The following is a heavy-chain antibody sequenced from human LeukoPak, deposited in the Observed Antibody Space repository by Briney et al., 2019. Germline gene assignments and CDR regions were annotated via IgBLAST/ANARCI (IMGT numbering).Heavy chain of an antibody. J-gene: IGHJ4*02. CDR3: AKDPYGTRYFDY. Sequence: RGSLRLSCAASVFTFSSHALSWVRQAPGKGLEWVSCLSGSGYNTYYADSVKGRFTISRDNSKNTVYLQMNSLRAEDTAVYYCAKDPYGTRYFDYWGQGTLVTVSS. CDR1: VFTFSSHA. V-gene: IGHV3-23*01. CDR2: LSGSGYNT. D-gene: IGHD2-2*01.